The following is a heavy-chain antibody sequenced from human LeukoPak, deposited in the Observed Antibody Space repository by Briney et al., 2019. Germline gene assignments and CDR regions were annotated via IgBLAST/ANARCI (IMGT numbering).Heavy chain of an antibody. Sequence: GGSLRLSCAASGFTFSSYGMHWVRQAPGKGLEWVAFIRYDGSNKYYADSVKGRFTISRDNSKNTLYLQMNSLRAEDTAVYYCAKEGTYYDSRTTHQPWGQGTLVTVSS. CDR3: AKEGTYYDSRTTHQP. J-gene: IGHJ5*02. CDR2: IRYDGSNK. CDR1: GFTFSSYG. V-gene: IGHV3-30*02. D-gene: IGHD3-22*01.